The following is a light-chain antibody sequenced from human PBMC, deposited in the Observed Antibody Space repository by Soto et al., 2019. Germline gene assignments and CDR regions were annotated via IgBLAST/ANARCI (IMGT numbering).Light chain of an antibody. CDR1: QSISSC. J-gene: IGKJ4*01. V-gene: IGKV1-5*01. Sequence: EIEMTQSPSTLSASVGDRVTISCRGSQSISSCLAWYQQKPGKVPKLLIYDASTLESGVPSRFSGSGSGTDFTLTISSLQPDDFAAYYCQQYNSYSLTFGGGTKVEIK. CDR3: QQYNSYSLT. CDR2: DAS.